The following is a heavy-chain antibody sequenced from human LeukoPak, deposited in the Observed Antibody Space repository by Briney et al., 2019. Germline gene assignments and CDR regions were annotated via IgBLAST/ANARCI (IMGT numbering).Heavy chain of an antibody. CDR2: IYYGGST. Sequence: SETLSLTCTVSGGSISSYYWSWIRQPPGKGLEWIGYIYYGGSTNYNPSLKSRVTISVDTSKSQFSLKLSSVTAADTAVYYCARYYDSSGYYDERSFDYWGQGTLVTVSS. D-gene: IGHD3-22*01. CDR3: ARYYDSSGYYDERSFDY. J-gene: IGHJ4*02. V-gene: IGHV4-59*01. CDR1: GGSISSYY.